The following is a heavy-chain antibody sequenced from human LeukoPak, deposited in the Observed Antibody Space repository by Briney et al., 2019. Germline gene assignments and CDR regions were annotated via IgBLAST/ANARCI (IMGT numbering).Heavy chain of an antibody. V-gene: IGHV4-38-2*02. CDR1: GYSITSGYN. J-gene: IGHJ4*02. CDR3: VRYCSSTTCYTRAVDY. Sequence: PSETLSLTCTVSGYSITSGYNWAWIRQPPGKVLEWIGSIYHSGRAYYNPSLKSRVTISVDTSKNQFSLKLSSVTAADTAVYYCVRYCSSTTCYTRAVDYWGQGTLVTVSS. CDR2: IYHSGRA. D-gene: IGHD2-2*02.